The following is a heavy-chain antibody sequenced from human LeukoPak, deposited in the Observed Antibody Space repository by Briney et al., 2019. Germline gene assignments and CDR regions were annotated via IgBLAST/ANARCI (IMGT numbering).Heavy chain of an antibody. CDR3: TGRSGYYSYYYGMDV. Sequence: GGSLRLSCAASGFTFSGSAMHWVRQASGKGLEWVGRIRSKANSYATAYAASVKGRFTTSRDDSKNTAYLQMNSLKTEDTAVYYCTGRSGYYSYYYGMDVWGQGTTVTVSS. CDR1: GFTFSGSA. D-gene: IGHD3-3*01. V-gene: IGHV3-73*01. J-gene: IGHJ6*02. CDR2: IRSKANSYAT.